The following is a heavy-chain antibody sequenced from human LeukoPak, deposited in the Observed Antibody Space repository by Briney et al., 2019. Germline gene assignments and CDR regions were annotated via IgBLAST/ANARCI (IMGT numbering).Heavy chain of an antibody. D-gene: IGHD3-10*01. V-gene: IGHV1-2*02. CDR2: INPNSGGT. CDR1: GYTFTGYY. CDR3: ARGGTMVRGVIRGDY. Sequence: ASVKVSYKASGYTFTGYYMHWVRQAPGQGLEWMGWINPNSGGTNYAQKFQGRVTMTRDTSISTAYMELSRLRSDDTAVYYCARGGTMVRGVIRGDYWGQGTLVTVSS. J-gene: IGHJ4*02.